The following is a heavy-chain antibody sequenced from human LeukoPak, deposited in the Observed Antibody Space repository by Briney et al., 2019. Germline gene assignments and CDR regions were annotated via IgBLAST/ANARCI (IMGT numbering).Heavy chain of an antibody. CDR1: GGTFSSYA. J-gene: IGHJ4*02. D-gene: IGHD5-12*01. CDR2: IIPIFGTA. CDR3: AREGISHSGYAIWEPYYFDY. Sequence: GASVKVSCKASGGTFSSYAISWVRQAPGQGLEWMGWIIPIFGTANYAQKFQGRVTITADESTSTAYMELSSLRSEDTAVYYCAREGISHSGYAIWEPYYFDYWGQGTLVTVSS. V-gene: IGHV1-69*13.